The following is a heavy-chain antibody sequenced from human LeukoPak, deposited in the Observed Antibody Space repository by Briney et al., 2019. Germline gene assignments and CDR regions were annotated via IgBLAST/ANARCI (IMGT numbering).Heavy chain of an antibody. J-gene: IGHJ5*02. Sequence: GASVKVSCKASGYTFTNYAIDWVRQAPGQGLEWVGWISAYNGNTNYAQNVQGRVTMTTDTSTNTAYMEVRSLRSDDTAVYYCARDRRAVAGSLSWFDPWGQGTLVTVYS. V-gene: IGHV1-18*01. CDR1: GYTFTNYA. D-gene: IGHD6-19*01. CDR3: ARDRRAVAGSLSWFDP. CDR2: ISAYNGNT.